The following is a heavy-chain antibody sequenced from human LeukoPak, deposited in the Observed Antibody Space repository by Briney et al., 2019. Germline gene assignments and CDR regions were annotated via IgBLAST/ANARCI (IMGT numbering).Heavy chain of an antibody. V-gene: IGHV3-74*01. CDR2: INSDGSSI. D-gene: IGHD3-10*01. CDR1: GFTFSSYA. CDR3: AKDQNGDLGDY. J-gene: IGHJ4*02. Sequence: GGSLRLSCAASGFTFSSYAMSWVRQAPGKGLVWVSRINSDGSSISYADSVKGRFTISRDNAKNTPYPQMNSLRAEDTAVYYCAKDQNGDLGDYWGQGTLVTVSS.